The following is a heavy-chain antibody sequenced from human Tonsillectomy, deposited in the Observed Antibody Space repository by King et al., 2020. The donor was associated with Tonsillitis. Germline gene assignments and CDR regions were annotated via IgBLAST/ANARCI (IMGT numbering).Heavy chain of an antibody. D-gene: IGHD6-13*01. CDR3: VHSLGAAAGNFDY. Sequence: TLKESGPTLVKPTQTLTLTCIFSGFSLRTSGVGVGWIRQPPGKALEWLALIYWNDDKRYSPSLKNRLTITKDTSKNQGGLTLTSMDAVDTATYYCVHSLGAAAGNFDYWGRGTLVSVSS. CDR1: GFSLRTSGVG. J-gene: IGHJ4*02. V-gene: IGHV2-5*01. CDR2: IYWNDDK.